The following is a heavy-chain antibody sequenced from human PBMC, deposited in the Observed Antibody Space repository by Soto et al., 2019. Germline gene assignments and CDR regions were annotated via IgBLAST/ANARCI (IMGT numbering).Heavy chain of an antibody. CDR2: ISSNGDST. V-gene: IGHV3-64D*06. Sequence: GGSLRLSCSASGFTFSMFSMHWVRQAPGKGLEYVSGISSNGDSTYYADSVKGRFTISRDNSKNTLYLQMSSLRSEDTAVYYCATDPGWDPAHPPASRLYYFDYWGQGTLVTVSS. D-gene: IGHD1-26*01. CDR1: GFTFSMFS. J-gene: IGHJ4*02. CDR3: ATDPGWDPAHPPASRLYYFDY.